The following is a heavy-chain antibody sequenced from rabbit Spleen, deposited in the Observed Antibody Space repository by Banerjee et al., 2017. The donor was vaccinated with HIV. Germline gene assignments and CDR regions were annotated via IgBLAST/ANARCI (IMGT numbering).Heavy chain of an antibody. V-gene: IGHV1S45*01. CDR2: IYAGSSTTT. Sequence: QEQLKETGGGLVQPGASLTLTCIASGVSFSGSSYMCWVRQAPGKGLEWIACIYAGSSTTTAYANWAKGRFTISKTSSTTVTLQMTSLTAADTATYFCARDSSSSFSSYGMDLWGQGTLVTVS. J-gene: IGHJ6*01. CDR3: ARDSSSSFSSYGMDL. D-gene: IGHD1-1*01. CDR1: GVSFSGSSY.